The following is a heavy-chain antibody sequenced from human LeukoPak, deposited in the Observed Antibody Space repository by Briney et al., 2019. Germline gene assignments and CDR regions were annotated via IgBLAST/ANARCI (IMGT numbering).Heavy chain of an antibody. CDR1: GFTFSSYA. V-gene: IGHV3-23*01. Sequence: PGGSLRLSCAASGFTFSSYAMSWVRQAPGKGLEWVSAVSGRGGSTYYADSLKGRFTISRDNSKNTLYLQMNSLRAKDTAVYYCARGVEQWPGDFYYYGMDVWGQGTTVTVSS. D-gene: IGHD6-19*01. CDR3: ARGVEQWPGDFYYYGMDV. CDR2: VSGRGGST. J-gene: IGHJ6*02.